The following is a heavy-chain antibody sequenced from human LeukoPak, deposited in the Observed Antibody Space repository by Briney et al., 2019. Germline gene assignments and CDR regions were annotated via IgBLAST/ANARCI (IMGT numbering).Heavy chain of an antibody. D-gene: IGHD5-24*01. CDR1: GFTFSTSA. CDR3: VKDGGMASIFDF. J-gene: IGHJ4*02. V-gene: IGHV3-64D*09. Sequence: GGCLRLSCSASGFTFSTSAMHWVRQAPGKGLEYVSFITYNGGSTYNADSVKGRFTISRDNSRNNLYLQMSSLRAEDTAVYHCVKDGGMASIFDFWGQGTLVTVSS. CDR2: ITYNGGST.